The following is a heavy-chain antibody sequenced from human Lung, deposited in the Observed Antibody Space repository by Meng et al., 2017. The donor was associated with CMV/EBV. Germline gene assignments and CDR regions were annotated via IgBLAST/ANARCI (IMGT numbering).Heavy chain of an antibody. CDR3: TTDAYGVVVPFDY. V-gene: IGHV3-15*01. CDR1: GLIFSSAW. CDR2: IRSKTNGGTT. J-gene: IGHJ4*02. D-gene: IGHD3-3*01. Sequence: SCGASGLIFSSAWMSWVRQAPGKGLEWVGRIRSKTNGGTTDYAAPVKGRLTISRDDSRSTLYLQMNSLKTEDTAVYYCTTDAYGVVVPFDYWGQGKXVTVSS.